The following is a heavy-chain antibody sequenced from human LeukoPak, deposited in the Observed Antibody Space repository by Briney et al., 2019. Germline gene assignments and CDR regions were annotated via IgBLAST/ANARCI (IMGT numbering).Heavy chain of an antibody. D-gene: IGHD3-22*01. Sequence: GESLKISCKGSGYNFATHWIAWVRHMPGKGLESMGIIYPGDSDARYNPSFQGQVTISVDKRISTAYMQWNSLEASDTAMYYCVRRYYCDGTGSYFDYWGRGTLVTVSS. CDR1: GYNFATHW. CDR3: VRRYYCDGTGSYFDY. CDR2: IYPGDSDA. J-gene: IGHJ4*02. V-gene: IGHV5-51*04.